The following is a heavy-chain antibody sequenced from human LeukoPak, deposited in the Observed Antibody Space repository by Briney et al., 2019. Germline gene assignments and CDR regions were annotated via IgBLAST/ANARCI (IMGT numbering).Heavy chain of an antibody. CDR3: ARGDSSGYYLWLFDY. J-gene: IGHJ4*02. Sequence: PGGSLRLSCAASGFTFSSYSMNWVRQSPGKGLEWVSCISSSSRYTYYADSVKGRFSISRDNAKNSLYLQMNSLRAEDTAVYYCARGDSSGYYLWLFDYWGQGTLVTVSS. CDR2: ISSSSRYT. D-gene: IGHD3-22*01. V-gene: IGHV3-21*01. CDR1: GFTFSSYS.